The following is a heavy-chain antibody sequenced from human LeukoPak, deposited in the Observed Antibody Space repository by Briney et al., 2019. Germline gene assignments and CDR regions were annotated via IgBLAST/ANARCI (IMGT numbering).Heavy chain of an antibody. CDR3: ARDYGDPSPFFDY. V-gene: IGHV4-30-4*01. CDR2: IYYSGST. D-gene: IGHD4-17*01. CDR1: GGAFSDYY. J-gene: IGHJ4*02. Sequence: SETLSLTCAVYGGAFSDYYWSWIRQPPGKGLEWIGYIYYSGSTYYNPSLKSRVTISVDTSKNQFSLKLSSVTAADTAVYYCARDYGDPSPFFDYWGQGTLVTVSS.